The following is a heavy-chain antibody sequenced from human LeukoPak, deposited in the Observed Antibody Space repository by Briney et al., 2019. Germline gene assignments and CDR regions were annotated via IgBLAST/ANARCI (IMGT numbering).Heavy chain of an antibody. CDR3: AVPGGGSYPLYYSDMDV. J-gene: IGHJ6*02. CDR2: ISSSSNTI. D-gene: IGHD2-15*01. CDR1: GFTFSSYS. V-gene: IGHV3-48*02. Sequence: GGSLRLSCTASGFTFSSYSLNWVRQAPGRGLDWVSFISSSSNTIYYADSVKGRFTISRDNAKNSLYLQTNSLRDEDTAVYYCAVPGGGSYPLYYSDMDVWGQGTTVTVSS.